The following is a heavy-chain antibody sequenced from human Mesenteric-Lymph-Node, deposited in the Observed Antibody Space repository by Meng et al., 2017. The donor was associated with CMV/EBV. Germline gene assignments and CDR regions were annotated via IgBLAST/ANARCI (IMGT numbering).Heavy chain of an antibody. D-gene: IGHD3-10*01. V-gene: IGHV4-39*07. CDR3: ARVSWYYYGSGGDTTKFCFDY. Sequence: SETLCLTCSISGTTIFSSSYYWGCVRQPPGKGLQWVGSIYYSGRTYYNPSLKSRVTISVDTSKNQFSLKLSSVTAADTAVYYCARVSWYYYGSGGDTTKFCFDYWGQGTLVTVSS. CDR1: GTTIFSSSYY. J-gene: IGHJ4*02. CDR2: IYYSGRT.